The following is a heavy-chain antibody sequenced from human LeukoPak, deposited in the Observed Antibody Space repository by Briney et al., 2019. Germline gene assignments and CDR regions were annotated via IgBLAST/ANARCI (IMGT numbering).Heavy chain of an antibody. CDR1: GGSFSGYY. D-gene: IGHD2-2*01. CDR2: INHSGST. Sequence: PSETLSLTCAVYGGSFSGYYWSWIRQPPGKGLEWIGEINHSGSTNYNPSLKSRVTISVDTSKNQFSLKLSSATAADTAVYYCAGDIVVVPAATREYNWFDPWGQRTLVTVSS. J-gene: IGHJ5*02. CDR3: AGDIVVVPAATREYNWFDP. V-gene: IGHV4-34*01.